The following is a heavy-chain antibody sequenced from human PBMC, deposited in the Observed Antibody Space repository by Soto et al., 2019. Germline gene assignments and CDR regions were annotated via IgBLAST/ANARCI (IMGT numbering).Heavy chain of an antibody. V-gene: IGHV3-33*01. CDR2: IWYDGTQK. Sequence: QVQLEESGGGVVQPGRSLRLSCEASGFTFNTYSMHWVRQPPGKGLEWLAAIWYDGTQKYYADSVKGRFIISRDHSKKTRYLEMNSLRAGDTAVYYCARAGGTTVTGLWHFDSWGQGTLVTVSS. J-gene: IGHJ4*02. D-gene: IGHD4-17*01. CDR1: GFTFNTYS. CDR3: ARAGGTTVTGLWHFDS.